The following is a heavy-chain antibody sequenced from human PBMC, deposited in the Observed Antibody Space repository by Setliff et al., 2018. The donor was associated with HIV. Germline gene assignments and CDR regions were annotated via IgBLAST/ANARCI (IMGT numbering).Heavy chain of an antibody. CDR1: GFSFTTYG. CDR3: AKDISGYSY. CDR2: IWYDGNNK. V-gene: IGHV3-30*02. J-gene: IGHJ4*02. Sequence: GGSLRLSCVVSGFSFTTYGMHWVRQSPDKGLEWVALIWYDGNNKYYADSVKGRFTISRDDSKDTVFLQMNNLRTEDTAVYYCAKDISGYSYWGQGTPVTVSS. D-gene: IGHD3-22*01.